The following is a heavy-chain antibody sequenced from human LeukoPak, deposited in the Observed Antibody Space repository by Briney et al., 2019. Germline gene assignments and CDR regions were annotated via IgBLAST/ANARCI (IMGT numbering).Heavy chain of an antibody. CDR2: ISTSSSYI. D-gene: IGHD1-14*01. CDR3: ARGTLNIPGEHGAFDY. CDR1: GFTFSSYS. J-gene: IGHJ4*02. V-gene: IGHV3-21*01. Sequence: GGSLRFSCAASGFTFSSYSMNWVRQAPGKGLEWVSSISTSSSYIHYADSVKGRFTISRDNAKNSLYLQMNSLRAEDTAVYYCARGTLNIPGEHGAFDYWGQGTLVTVSS.